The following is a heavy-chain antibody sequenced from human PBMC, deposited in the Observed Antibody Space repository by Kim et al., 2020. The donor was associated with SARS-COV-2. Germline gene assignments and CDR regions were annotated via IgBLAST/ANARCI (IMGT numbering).Heavy chain of an antibody. Sequence: SETLSLTCTVSGGSISSYYWSWIRQPPGKGLEWIGYIYYSGSTNYNPSLKSRVTISVDTSKNQFSLKLSSVTAADTAVYYCAWLPYSSSQRGWYYYYYYMDVWGKGTTVTVSS. J-gene: IGHJ6*03. CDR2: IYYSGST. CDR1: GGSISSYY. D-gene: IGHD6-6*01. V-gene: IGHV4-59*01. CDR3: AWLPYSSSQRGWYYYYYYMDV.